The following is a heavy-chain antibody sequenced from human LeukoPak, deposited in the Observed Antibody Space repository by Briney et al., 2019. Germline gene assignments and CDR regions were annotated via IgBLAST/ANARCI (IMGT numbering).Heavy chain of an antibody. CDR2: ISAYNGNT. Sequence: ASVKVSCKASGYTFTSYGISWVRQAPGQGLEWMGWISAYNGNTNYAQKLQGRVTMTTDTSTSTAYMELRSLRSDDTALYYCAKRAFSGSYYSAFDIWGQGTMVTVSS. CDR3: AKRAFSGSYYSAFDI. CDR1: GYTFTSYG. D-gene: IGHD1-26*01. V-gene: IGHV1-18*01. J-gene: IGHJ3*02.